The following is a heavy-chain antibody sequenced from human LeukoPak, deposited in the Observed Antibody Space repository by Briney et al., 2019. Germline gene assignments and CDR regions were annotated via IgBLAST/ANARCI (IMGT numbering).Heavy chain of an antibody. CDR1: GFTFSSYW. V-gene: IGHV3-74*01. CDR3: ARGGSTYDNSGSSFDP. CDR2: INSDVSST. Sequence: PGGSLRLSCAASGFTFSSYWMHWVRQAPGKGLVWVSRINSDVSSTSNADSVKGRFTISGDNAKNTLYLQMNSLRAEDTAVYYCARGGSTYDNSGSSFDPWGQGTLVTVSS. D-gene: IGHD3-9*01. J-gene: IGHJ5*02.